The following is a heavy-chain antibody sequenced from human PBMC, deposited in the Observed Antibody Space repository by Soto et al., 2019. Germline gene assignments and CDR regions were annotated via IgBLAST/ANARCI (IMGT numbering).Heavy chain of an antibody. J-gene: IGHJ6*03. CDR1: GGTFSSYT. CDR2: IIPILGIA. D-gene: IGHD6-13*01. Sequence: GASVKVSCKASGGTFSSYTISWVRQAPGQGLEWMGRIIPILGIANYAQKFQGRVTITADKSTSTAYMELSSLRSEDTAVYYCARDSPYSSSYSPGTYYYYMDVWGKGTTVTVSS. CDR3: ARDSPYSSSYSPGTYYYYMDV. V-gene: IGHV1-69*04.